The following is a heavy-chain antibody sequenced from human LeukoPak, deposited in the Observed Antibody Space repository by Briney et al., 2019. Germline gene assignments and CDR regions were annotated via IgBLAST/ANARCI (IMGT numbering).Heavy chain of an antibody. V-gene: IGHV1-69*05. CDR2: IIPIFGTA. Sequence: GSSVKVSCKASGGTFSSYAISWVRQAPGQGLEWMGGIIPIFGTANYAQKFQGRVTITTDESTSTAYMELSSLRSEDTAVYYCASGKSRDGYNTVDYWGRGTLVTVSS. J-gene: IGHJ4*02. D-gene: IGHD5-24*01. CDR3: ASGKSRDGYNTVDY. CDR1: GGTFSSYA.